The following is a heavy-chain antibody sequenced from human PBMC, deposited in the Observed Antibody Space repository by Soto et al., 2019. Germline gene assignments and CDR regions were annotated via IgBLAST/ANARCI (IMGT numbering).Heavy chain of an antibody. J-gene: IGHJ4*02. CDR3: ARGEGYYYDY. V-gene: IGHV4-59*08. D-gene: IGHD3-10*01. CDR1: GGSISSYY. Sequence: SETLSLTCTVSGGSISSYYWSWIRQPPGKGLEWIGYIFYSGSTNYNPSLKSRVTISVDTSKNQVSLKLSSVTAADTAVYYCARGEGYYYDYWGQGTLVTVSS. CDR2: IFYSGST.